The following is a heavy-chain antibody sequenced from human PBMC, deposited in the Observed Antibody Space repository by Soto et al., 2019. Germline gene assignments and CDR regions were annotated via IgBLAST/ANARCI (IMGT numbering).Heavy chain of an antibody. J-gene: IGHJ4*02. CDR1: GYTFTDFY. Sequence: ASVKVSCKASGYTFTDFYIHWVRQAPGQGLEWMGWVNPKSGGTFYAQSFQGRVTMTRDTSINTAYMELNRLRSDDTAVYYCASRPGYLTGDDYFDYWGQGTLVTVSS. V-gene: IGHV1-2*02. CDR3: ASRPGYLTGDDYFDY. CDR2: VNPKSGGT. D-gene: IGHD3-9*01.